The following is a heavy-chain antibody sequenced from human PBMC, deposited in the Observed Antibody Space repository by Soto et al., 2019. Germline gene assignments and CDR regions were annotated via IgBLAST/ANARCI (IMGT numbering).Heavy chain of an antibody. D-gene: IGHD2-15*01. CDR1: GGSFSGYY. J-gene: IGHJ4*02. CDR3: ASSNCSGGSCYSNYFDY. V-gene: IGHV4-34*01. CDR2: INHSGST. Sequence: SETLSLTCAVYGGSFSGYYWSWIRQPPGKGLEWIGEINHSGSTNYSPSLKSRVTISVDTSKNQFSLKLSSVTAADTAVYYCASSNCSGGSCYSNYFDYWGQGTLVTVSS.